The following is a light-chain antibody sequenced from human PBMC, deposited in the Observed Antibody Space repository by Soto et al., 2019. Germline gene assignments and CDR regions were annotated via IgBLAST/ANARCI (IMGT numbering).Light chain of an antibody. CDR3: AAWDDSLNGMV. J-gene: IGLJ2*01. Sequence: QSVLTQPPSASETPGQRVTISCSGSSSNIGSNAVNWYQQLPGTAPKLLIYGNNQRPSGVPDRFSGSKSGTSASLAISGLQYEDEADYYCAAWDDSLNGMVFGGGTKLTVL. V-gene: IGLV1-44*01. CDR2: GNN. CDR1: SSNIGSNA.